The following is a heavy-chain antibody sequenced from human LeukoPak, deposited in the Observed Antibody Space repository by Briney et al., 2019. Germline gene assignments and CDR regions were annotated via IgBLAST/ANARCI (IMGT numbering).Heavy chain of an antibody. CDR1: GYSFTSNW. CDR3: ARQPEGTWFDP. D-gene: IGHD1-1*01. CDR2: IDPSDSYT. Sequence: GESLKISCKGSGYSFTSNWISRVRQMPGKGLEWMGRIDPSDSYTNYSASFQGNVTISADKSISTAYLQWSSLKASDTAMYYCARQPEGTWFDPWGQGTLVTVSS. V-gene: IGHV5-10-1*01. J-gene: IGHJ5*02.